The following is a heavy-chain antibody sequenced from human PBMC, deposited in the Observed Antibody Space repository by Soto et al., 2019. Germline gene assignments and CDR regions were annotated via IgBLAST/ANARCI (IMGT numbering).Heavy chain of an antibody. CDR1: GFTFSSYA. J-gene: IGHJ6*02. CDR3: AKGASQGSYYYYGMDV. CDR2: ISGSGGST. V-gene: IGHV3-23*01. Sequence: GGSLRLSCAASGFTFSSYAMSWVRQAPGKGLEWVSAISGSGGSTYYADSVKGRFTISRDNSKNTLYLQMNSLRAEDTAVYYCAKGASQGSYYYYGMDVWGQGTTVTVSS.